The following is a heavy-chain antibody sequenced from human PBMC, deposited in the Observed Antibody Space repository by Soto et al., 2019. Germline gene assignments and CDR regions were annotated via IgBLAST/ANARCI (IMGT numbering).Heavy chain of an antibody. CDR2: IWNDGSNR. CDR3: ARSLADDAFDI. D-gene: IGHD3-3*02. Sequence: AGGALRLSRGTSGYTLKPYNMHLGRQAPGKGLEWVALIWNDGSNRQYADSVKGRFTISRDNSKNTVYLQMNSLRVEDTAVYFCARSLADDAFDIWGHGTMVTVSS. J-gene: IGHJ3*02. V-gene: IGHV3-33*01. CDR1: GYTLKPYN.